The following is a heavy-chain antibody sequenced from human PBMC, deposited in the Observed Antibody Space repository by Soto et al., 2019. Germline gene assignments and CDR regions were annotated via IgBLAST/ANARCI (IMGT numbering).Heavy chain of an antibody. CDR3: ARDILSGGAYPDS. Sequence: PXESLLLSFAASGFTFSTYTMNWVRQAPGKGLEWISSISSGSSYIYYAGSVKGRFTISRDNAKNSLFLQMNSLRADDTAVYYCARDILSGGAYPDSWGQGTKVTVSS. CDR2: ISSGSSYI. J-gene: IGHJ5*01. D-gene: IGHD3-10*01. CDR1: GFTFSTYT. V-gene: IGHV3-21*01.